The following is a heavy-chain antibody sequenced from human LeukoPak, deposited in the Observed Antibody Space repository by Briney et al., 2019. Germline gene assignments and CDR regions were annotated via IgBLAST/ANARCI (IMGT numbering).Heavy chain of an antibody. CDR2: ISYDGSNK. Sequence: QAGGSLRLSCAASGFTFSSYGMHWVRQAPGKGLEWVAVISYDGSNKYYADSVKGRFTISRDNSKNTLYLQMNSLRAEDTAVYYCAKDGQGLTYYFDYWGQGTLVTVS. CDR1: GFTFSSYG. D-gene: IGHD1-14*01. J-gene: IGHJ4*02. V-gene: IGHV3-30*18. CDR3: AKDGQGLTYYFDY.